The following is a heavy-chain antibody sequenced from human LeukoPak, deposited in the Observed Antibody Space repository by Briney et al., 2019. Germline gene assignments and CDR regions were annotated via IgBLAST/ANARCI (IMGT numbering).Heavy chain of an antibody. CDR3: AKEGLASSGYYYDY. CDR2: ISYDGSNK. J-gene: IGHJ4*02. V-gene: IGHV3-30*18. D-gene: IGHD3-22*01. CDR1: GFTFSSYG. Sequence: GGSLRLSCAASGFTFSSYGMHWVRQAPGKGLEWVAVISYDGSNKYYADSVEGRFTISRDNSKNTLYLQMNSLRAEDTAVYYCAKEGLASSGYYYDYWGQGTLVTVSS.